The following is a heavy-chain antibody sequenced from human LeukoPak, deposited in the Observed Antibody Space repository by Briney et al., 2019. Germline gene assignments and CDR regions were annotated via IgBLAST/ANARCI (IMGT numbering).Heavy chain of an antibody. V-gene: IGHV4-39*01. CDR2: IYYSGST. J-gene: IGHJ3*02. CDR1: GGSISSSSYY. D-gene: IGHD2-15*01. Sequence: PSETLSLTCTVSGGSISSSSYYWGWIRQPPGKGLEWIGSIYYSGSTYYNPSLKSRVTISVDTSKNQFSLKLSSVTAADTAVYYCARGPGYCSGGSCRLLGAFDIWGQGTMVTVSS. CDR3: ARGPGYCSGGSCRLLGAFDI.